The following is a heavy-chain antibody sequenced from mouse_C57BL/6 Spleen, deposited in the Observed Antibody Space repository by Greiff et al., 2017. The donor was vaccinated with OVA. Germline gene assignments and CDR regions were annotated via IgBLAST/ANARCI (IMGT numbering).Heavy chain of an antibody. Sequence: EVQGVESGGGLVKPGGSLKLSCAASGFTFSDYGMHWVRQAPEKGLEWVAYISSGSSTIYYADTVKGRFTISRDNAKNTLFLQMTSLRSEDTAMYYCATPLYDGYYLAWFAYWGQGTLVTVSA. CDR3: ATPLYDGYYLAWFAY. J-gene: IGHJ3*01. D-gene: IGHD2-3*01. V-gene: IGHV5-17*01. CDR1: GFTFSDYG. CDR2: ISSGSSTI.